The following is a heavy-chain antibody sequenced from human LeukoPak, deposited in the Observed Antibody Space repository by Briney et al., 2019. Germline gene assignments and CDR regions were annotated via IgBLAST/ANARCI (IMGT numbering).Heavy chain of an antibody. Sequence: GESLKISCQVSGYIFTDYWIGWVRQMPGKGLESMGIIYPADSDTAYSPFFQGQVTISADKSIRTVSLQWSSLKASDTAMYYCARQSRDGSKTRGYYFDHWGQGPLVNVSS. V-gene: IGHV5-51*01. CDR3: ARQSRDGSKTRGYYFDH. CDR2: IYPADSDT. CDR1: GYIFTDYW. J-gene: IGHJ4*02. D-gene: IGHD3-10*01.